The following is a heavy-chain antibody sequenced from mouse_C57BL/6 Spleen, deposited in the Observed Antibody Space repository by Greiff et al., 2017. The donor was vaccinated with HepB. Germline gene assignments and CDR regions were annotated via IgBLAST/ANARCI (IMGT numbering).Heavy chain of an antibody. CDR3: ASWGQLRLPYDWDY. Sequence: QVQLQQPGAELVKPGASVKLSCKASGYTFTSYWMQWVKQRPGQGLEWIGEIDPSDSYTNYNQKFKGKATLTVDTSSSTAYMQLSSLTSEDSAVYSCASWGQLRLPYDWDYWGQGTTLTVSS. CDR1: GYTFTSYW. J-gene: IGHJ2*01. CDR2: IDPSDSYT. D-gene: IGHD3-2*02. V-gene: IGHV1-50*01.